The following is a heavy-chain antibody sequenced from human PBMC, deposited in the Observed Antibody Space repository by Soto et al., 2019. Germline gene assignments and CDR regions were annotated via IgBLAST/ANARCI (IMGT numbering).Heavy chain of an antibody. J-gene: IGHJ4*02. Sequence: ASVKVSCKASGYTFTGYYMHWVRQAPGQGLEWMGWINPNSGGTNYAQKFQGRVTITADESTSTAYMELSSLRSEDTAVYYCASVGYYDSSGYYFDYWGQGTLVTVSS. V-gene: IGHV1-2*02. D-gene: IGHD3-22*01. CDR3: ASVGYYDSSGYYFDY. CDR1: GYTFTGYY. CDR2: INPNSGGT.